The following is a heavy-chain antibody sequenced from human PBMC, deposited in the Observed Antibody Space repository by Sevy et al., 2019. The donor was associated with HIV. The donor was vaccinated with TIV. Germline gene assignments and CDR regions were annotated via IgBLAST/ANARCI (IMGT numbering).Heavy chain of an antibody. CDR3: ARGGGIYYDSRGFHPQYYFDS. J-gene: IGHJ4*02. CDR2: VYDSGNS. Sequence: SDTLSLTCAVSGGSINSFFWSWIRQSPGKGLEWIGYVYDSGNSEYNPSLRSRVTISVDTSKKQFSLKQSSVTAADTAVYYCARGGGIYYDSRGFHPQYYFDSWGQGTLVTVSS. D-gene: IGHD3-22*01. CDR1: GGSINSFF. V-gene: IGHV4-59*07.